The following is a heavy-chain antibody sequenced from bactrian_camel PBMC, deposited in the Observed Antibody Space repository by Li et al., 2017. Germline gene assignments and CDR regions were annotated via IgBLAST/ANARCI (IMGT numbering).Heavy chain of an antibody. D-gene: IGHD1*01. CDR1: GSIQRTNC. J-gene: IGHJ4*01. CDR2: DNGVGTT. CDR3: VAKVFCWTSEYNY. V-gene: IGHV3S53*01. Sequence: HVQLVESGGGSVQAGGSLRLSCADSGSIQRTNCMGWFRQAPGKERDWVATDNGVGTTYYGDSVKGRFAISRDNAKNTVYLQMNSLKPEDTAMYYCVAKVFCWTSEYNYWGQGTQVTVS.